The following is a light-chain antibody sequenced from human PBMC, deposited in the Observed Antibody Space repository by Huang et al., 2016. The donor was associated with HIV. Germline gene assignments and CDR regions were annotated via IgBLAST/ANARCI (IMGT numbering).Light chain of an antibody. CDR2: ATS. J-gene: IGKJ1*01. CDR1: QSVGSN. V-gene: IGKV3-15*01. Sequence: EIVMTQSPATLSVSPGERATLSCRASQSVGSNFAWYQQRRGQAPRLLIYATSTRATGIPARFSGSGSGTEFTLTVSSLQSEDFAVYYCQQYNSWPRTFGQGTRV. CDR3: QQYNSWPRT.